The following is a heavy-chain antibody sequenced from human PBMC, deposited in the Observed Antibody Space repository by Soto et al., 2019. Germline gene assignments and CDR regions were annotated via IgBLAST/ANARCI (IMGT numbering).Heavy chain of an antibody. V-gene: IGHV3-23*04. CDR3: AKDFGVWGWYFDL. D-gene: IGHD3-10*01. CDR1: GFTFSTHV. J-gene: IGHJ2*01. Sequence: EVQLVESGGVLVQPGGSLRLSCAASGFTFSTHVMDWVRQAPGKGLEWVSAITGSGDSTYYADSVKGRFTVSRDNTKNTLFLQMNSLRAEDTAVYYCAKDFGVWGWYFDLWGRGALVTVSS. CDR2: ITGSGDST.